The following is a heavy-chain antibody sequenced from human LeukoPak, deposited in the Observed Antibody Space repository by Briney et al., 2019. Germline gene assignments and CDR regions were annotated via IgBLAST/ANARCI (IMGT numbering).Heavy chain of an antibody. CDR3: ARERKWDYYDGSGRPSSYHYYMDV. CDR1: GGTFSSYA. V-gene: IGHV1-69*01. D-gene: IGHD3-22*01. J-gene: IGHJ6*03. Sequence: GSSVKVSCKASGGTFSSYAISWVRQAPGQGLEWMGGIIPIFGTANYAQKFQGRVTLTADESTSTAYMELSSLRSEDTAVYYCARERKWDYYDGSGRPSSYHYYMDVWGEGTTVTISS. CDR2: IIPIFGTA.